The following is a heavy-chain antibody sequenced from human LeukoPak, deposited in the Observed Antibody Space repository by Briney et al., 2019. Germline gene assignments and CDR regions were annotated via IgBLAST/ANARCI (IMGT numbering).Heavy chain of an antibody. V-gene: IGHV3-23*01. J-gene: IGHJ4*02. CDR1: GFTFSSYA. CDR3: AKRELVLGSGRYFDY. Sequence: GGPLRLSCAASGFTFSSYAMSWVRQAPGKGLEWVSAISGSGGSTYYADSVKGRFTISRDNSKNTLYLQMNSLRAEDTAVYYCAKRELVLGSGRYFDYWGQGTLVTVSS. D-gene: IGHD6-6*01. CDR2: ISGSGGST.